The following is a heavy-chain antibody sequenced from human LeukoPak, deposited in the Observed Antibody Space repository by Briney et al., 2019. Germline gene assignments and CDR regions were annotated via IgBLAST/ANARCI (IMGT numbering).Heavy chain of an antibody. CDR1: GGSIFSYY. D-gene: IGHD3-22*01. J-gene: IGHJ6*03. V-gene: IGHV4-59*13. CDR3: ARAVSGYYFVYYYYYMDV. Sequence: SETLSLTCSVSGGSIFSYYWSWIRQSPGKGLEWIATIYYSGSTNYNSSLKSRVTISVDTSKNQFSLKLSSVTAADTAVYYCARAVSGYYFVYYYYYMDVWGKGTTVTISS. CDR2: IYYSGST.